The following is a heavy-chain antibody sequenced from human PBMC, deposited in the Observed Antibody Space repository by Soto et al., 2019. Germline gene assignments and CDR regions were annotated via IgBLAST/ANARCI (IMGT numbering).Heavy chain of an antibody. CDR3: ARLRFSSGLVYYFFDY. Sequence: SETLSLTCTVSGGSISSGDDYWSWIRQPPGKGLEWIGHISHSGSTFYNPSLKSRVTLSEDTSKNQFSLRLSSVTAADTAVYYCARLRFSSGLVYYFFDYWGQGTLVTVS. D-gene: IGHD3-22*01. J-gene: IGHJ4*02. CDR1: GGSISSGDDY. CDR2: ISHSGST. V-gene: IGHV4-30-4*01.